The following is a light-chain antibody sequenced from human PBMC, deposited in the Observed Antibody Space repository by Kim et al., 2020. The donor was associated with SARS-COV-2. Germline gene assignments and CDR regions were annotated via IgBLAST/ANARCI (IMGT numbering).Light chain of an antibody. Sequence: WRQGEQSSRSCSASQTITGSRLAGYHQRHGHPPSLLINRAARRAEGIPERFSASEFGKDFTLTVSRLEPEDFAVYYCQQCGSSLTFGGRTKG. CDR2: RAA. CDR3: QQCGSSLT. CDR1: QTITGSR. V-gene: IGKV3-20*01. J-gene: IGKJ4*02.